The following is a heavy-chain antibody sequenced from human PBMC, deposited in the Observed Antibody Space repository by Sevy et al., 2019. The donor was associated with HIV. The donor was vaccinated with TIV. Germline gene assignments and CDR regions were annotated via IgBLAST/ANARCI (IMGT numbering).Heavy chain of an antibody. V-gene: IGHV4-34*01. CDR3: ARVRRMGNQLWKADY. D-gene: IGHD3-10*01. J-gene: IGHJ4*02. CDR1: GESFSDYY. Sequence: SETLSLTCGVSGESFSDYYWSWIRQPPRKGLEWIGEINYTGNTNDNPSLESRVRLSIDTSRKQFSLRLSSVNAADTAVYYCARVRRMGNQLWKADYWGQGTLVTVSS. CDR2: INYTGNT.